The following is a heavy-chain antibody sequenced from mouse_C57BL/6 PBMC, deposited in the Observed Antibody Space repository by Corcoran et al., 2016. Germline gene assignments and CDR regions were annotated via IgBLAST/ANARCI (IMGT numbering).Heavy chain of an antibody. V-gene: IGHV1-26*01. CDR3: ASTPFYYYGSSYY. D-gene: IGHD1-1*01. CDR2: INPNNGGT. Sequence: EVQLQQSGPELVKPGASGKISCKASGYTFTDYYMNWVKQSHGKSLEWIGDINPNNGGTSYNQKFKGKATLTVDKSSSTAYMELRSMTSEDSAVYYCASTPFYYYGSSYYWGQGTTLTVSS. J-gene: IGHJ2*01. CDR1: GYTFTDYY.